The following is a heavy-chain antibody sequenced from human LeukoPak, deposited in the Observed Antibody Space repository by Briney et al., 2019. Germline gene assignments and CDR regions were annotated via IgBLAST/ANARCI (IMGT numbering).Heavy chain of an antibody. CDR3: ARGPRVLVIISPHAFDI. CDR1: GGSFSGYY. J-gene: IGHJ3*02. D-gene: IGHD3-9*01. Sequence: SETLSLTCAVYGGSFSGYYWSWIRQPPGKGLKWIGEINHSGSTNYNPSLKSRVIISVDTSKDQFSLKLSSVTAADTAVYYCARGPRVLVIISPHAFDIWGQGTVVTVSS. V-gene: IGHV4-34*01. CDR2: INHSGST.